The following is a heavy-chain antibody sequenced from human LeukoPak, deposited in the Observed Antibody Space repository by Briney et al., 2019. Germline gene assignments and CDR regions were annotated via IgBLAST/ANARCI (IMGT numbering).Heavy chain of an antibody. D-gene: IGHD1-26*01. V-gene: IGHV3-30-3*01. CDR2: ILYDGSNK. CDR3: AKDIVGATSC. Sequence: GGSLRLSCAASGFTFSSYIMHWVRQAPGKGLEWVAVILYDGSNKYYADSVKGRFTISRDNSKNTLYLQMNSLRAEDTAVYYCAKDIVGATSCWGQGTLVTVSS. CDR1: GFTFSSYI. J-gene: IGHJ4*02.